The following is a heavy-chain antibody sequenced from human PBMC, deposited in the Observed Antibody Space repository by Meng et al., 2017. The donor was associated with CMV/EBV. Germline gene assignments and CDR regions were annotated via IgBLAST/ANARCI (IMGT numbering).Heavy chain of an antibody. V-gene: IGHV3-74*01. Sequence: GESLKISCAASGFTFSSYWMHWVRQAPGKGLVWVSRINSDGSSTGYADSVKGRFTISRDNAKNTLYLQMNSLRAEDTAVYYCASQSYWGQGTLVTVSS. J-gene: IGHJ4*02. CDR3: ASQSY. CDR2: INSDGSST. CDR1: GFTFSSYW.